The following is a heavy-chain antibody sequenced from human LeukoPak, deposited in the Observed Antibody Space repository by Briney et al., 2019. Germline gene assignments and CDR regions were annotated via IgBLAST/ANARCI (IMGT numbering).Heavy chain of an antibody. Sequence: GGSLKLSCAASGFTFSDSPMHWVRQASGKGLEWVGRIRSKTNNYATVYTASVNGRFTISRDDSESTAYLQMDSLKIEDTAVYYCTRRNKVGAFDYWGQGTLVIVSA. CDR2: IRSKTNNYAT. V-gene: IGHV3-73*01. CDR1: GFTFSDSP. D-gene: IGHD1-26*01. J-gene: IGHJ4*02. CDR3: TRRNKVGAFDY.